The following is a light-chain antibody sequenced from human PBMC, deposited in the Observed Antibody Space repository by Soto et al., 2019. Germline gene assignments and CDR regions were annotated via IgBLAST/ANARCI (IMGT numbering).Light chain of an antibody. CDR3: QQSYSTRWT. Sequence: AIRMTQSPSSLSASPGDRVTISCRARQGSSSYLAWYQQKPGKAPKLLSYAASTLHSGVPSRFSGSGSGTDFTLTISSLQPEDFATYYCQQSYSTRWTFGQGTKV. J-gene: IGKJ1*01. CDR2: AAS. V-gene: IGKV1-8*01. CDR1: QGSSSY.